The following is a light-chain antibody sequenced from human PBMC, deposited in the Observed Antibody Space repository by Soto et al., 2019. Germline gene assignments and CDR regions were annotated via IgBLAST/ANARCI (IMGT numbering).Light chain of an antibody. J-gene: IGLJ2*01. V-gene: IGLV4-69*01. CDR1: SGHSSYA. CDR2: LNSDGSH. Sequence: QSVLTQSPSASASLGASVKLTCTLSSGHSSYAIAWHQQQPEKGPRYLMKLNSDGSHSKGDGIPDRFSGSSSGAGRYLTISSLQSEDEADYYCQPWGSGIPVVFGGGTKLTVL. CDR3: QPWGSGIPVV.